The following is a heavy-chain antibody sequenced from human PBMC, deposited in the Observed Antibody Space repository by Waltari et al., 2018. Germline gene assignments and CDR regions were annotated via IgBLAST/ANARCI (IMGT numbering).Heavy chain of an antibody. D-gene: IGHD3-10*01. Sequence: EVELVQSGAAVQKPGATVNISCKASGYTFMDSFMHWVQQAPGKGLEWMGRIDPEDGETVYSEKCQGRVTITADTSTDTAYMELSSLTSGDTAVYYCAPLPGGSGQTFDYWGQGTLVTVSS. CDR2: IDPEDGET. J-gene: IGHJ4*02. V-gene: IGHV1-69-2*01. CDR3: APLPGGSGQTFDY. CDR1: GYTFMDSF.